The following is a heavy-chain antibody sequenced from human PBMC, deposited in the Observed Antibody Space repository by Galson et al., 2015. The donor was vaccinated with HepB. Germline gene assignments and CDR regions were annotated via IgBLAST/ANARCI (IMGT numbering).Heavy chain of an antibody. J-gene: IGHJ3*02. CDR3: ARDWAYCSSTSCPTYDAFDI. V-gene: IGHV1-2*06. Sequence: VKVSCKASGYTFTGYYMHWVRQAPGQGLEWMGRINPNSGGTNYAQKFQGRVTMTRDTSISTAYMELSRLRSDDTAVYYCARDWAYCSSTSCPTYDAFDIWGQGTMVTVSS. CDR2: INPNSGGT. CDR1: GYTFTGYY. D-gene: IGHD2-2*01.